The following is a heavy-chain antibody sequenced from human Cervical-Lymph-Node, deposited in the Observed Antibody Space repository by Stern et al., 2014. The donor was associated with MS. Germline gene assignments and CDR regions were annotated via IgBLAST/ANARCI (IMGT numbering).Heavy chain of an antibody. J-gene: IGHJ4*02. Sequence: QVQLQESGPGLVRPSETLSLTCTVSGASINSIHYYWAWLRQPPGKGLEWIGSIFSSGTTYYNPSLESQVAIVADTSKNQLSLQLKSATTADTAIYYCASHGAVYSPRSGRNDKPENYWGQGTVVTVSS. D-gene: IGHD3-10*01. CDR2: IFSSGTT. CDR1: GASINSIHYY. V-gene: IGHV4-39*01. CDR3: ASHGAVYSPRSGRNDKPENY.